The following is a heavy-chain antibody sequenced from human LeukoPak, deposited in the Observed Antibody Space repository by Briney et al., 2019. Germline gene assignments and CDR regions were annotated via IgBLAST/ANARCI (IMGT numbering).Heavy chain of an antibody. CDR1: GYTFTSYD. Sequence: GASVKVSCKASGYTFTSYDINWVRQATGQGLEWMGWMNPNSGNTGYAQKFQGRVTMTRNTSTSTAYMELSSLRSEDTAVYYCARGTTAVAFLDYWGQGTLVTVSS. V-gene: IGHV1-8*01. J-gene: IGHJ4*02. D-gene: IGHD6-19*01. CDR3: ARGTTAVAFLDY. CDR2: MNPNSGNT.